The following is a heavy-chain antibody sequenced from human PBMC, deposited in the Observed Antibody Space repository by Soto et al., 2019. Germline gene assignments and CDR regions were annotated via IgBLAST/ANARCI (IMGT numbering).Heavy chain of an antibody. CDR2: IYHSGST. D-gene: IGHD3-10*02. CDR3: ARGHYKPRFGELPDRWFDP. CDR1: GGSISSGGYS. V-gene: IGHV4-30-2*01. Sequence: PSETLSLTCAVSGGSISSGGYSWSWIRQPPGKGLEWIGYIYHSGSTNYNPSLKSRVTISVDKSKNQFSLKPSSVTAADTAVYYCARGHYKPRFGELPDRWFDPWGQGTLVTVSS. J-gene: IGHJ5*02.